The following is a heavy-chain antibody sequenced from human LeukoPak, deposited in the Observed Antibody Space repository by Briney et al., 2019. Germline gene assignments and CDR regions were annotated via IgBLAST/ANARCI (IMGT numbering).Heavy chain of an antibody. CDR3: ARAVDIVATTHYYYYGMDV. Sequence: PSETLSLTCAVYGGSFSGYYWSWIRQPPGKGLEWIGEINHSGSTNYNPSLKSRVTISVDTSKNQFSLKLSSVTAADTAVYYCARAVDIVATTHYYYYGMDVWGQGTTVTVSS. J-gene: IGHJ6*02. D-gene: IGHD5-12*01. V-gene: IGHV4-34*01. CDR1: GGSFSGYY. CDR2: INHSGST.